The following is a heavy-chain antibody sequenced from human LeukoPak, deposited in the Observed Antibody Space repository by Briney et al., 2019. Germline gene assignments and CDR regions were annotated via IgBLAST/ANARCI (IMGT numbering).Heavy chain of an antibody. CDR2: INPNSGGT. CDR1: GYSFTGYY. D-gene: IGHD5-12*01. V-gene: IGHV1-2*02. Sequence: GASVKVSCKASGYSFTGYYMHWVRQAPGQGLEWMGCINPNSGGTDYAQKVQGRVTMTRYISISTAYMELSRLTSDDTAVYYCAGLSGYDPYYFDYWGQGTLVAVSS. J-gene: IGHJ4*02. CDR3: AGLSGYDPYYFDY.